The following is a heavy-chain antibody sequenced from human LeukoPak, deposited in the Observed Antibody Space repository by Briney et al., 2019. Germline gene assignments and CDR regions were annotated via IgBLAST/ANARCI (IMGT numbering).Heavy chain of an antibody. CDR3: ARDMNSSWEYLEQYFQH. CDR2: INPSGGST. D-gene: IGHD6-13*01. J-gene: IGHJ1*01. CDR1: GYTFSSYY. V-gene: IGHV1-46*01. Sequence: GTSVKVSCKASGYTFSSYYMNWVRQAPGQGLEWMGIINPSGGSTSYAQKFQGRVTMTRDTSTSTVYMELSSLRSEDTAVYYCARDMNSSWEYLEQYFQHWGQGTLVTVSS.